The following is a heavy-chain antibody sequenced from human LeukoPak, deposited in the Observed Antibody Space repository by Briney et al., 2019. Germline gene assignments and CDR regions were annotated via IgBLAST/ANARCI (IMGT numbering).Heavy chain of an antibody. Sequence: ASVKVSCKASGYTFTSYSIGWVRQAPRQGLEWMGWISADNGNTKYVQKLQGRVTMITDTSTSTAYMELRSLRSDGTAVYYCAIVDHDYGDYWFDPWGQGTLVTVSS. J-gene: IGHJ5*02. D-gene: IGHD4-17*01. CDR3: AIVDHDYGDYWFDP. V-gene: IGHV1-18*01. CDR1: GYTFTSYS. CDR2: ISADNGNT.